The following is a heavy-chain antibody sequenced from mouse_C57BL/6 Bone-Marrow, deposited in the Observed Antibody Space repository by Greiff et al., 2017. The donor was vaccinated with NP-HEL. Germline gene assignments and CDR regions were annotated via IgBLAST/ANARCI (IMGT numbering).Heavy chain of an antibody. Sequence: QVTLKVSGPGILQSSQTLSLTCSFSGFSLSTSGMGVSWIRQPSGKGLEWLAHIYWDDDKRYNPSLKSRPTISKDTSRNQVFLKIASVDTADTATYYCARRRFGYGSSYGFAYWGQGTLVTVSA. D-gene: IGHD1-1*01. CDR2: IYWDDDK. CDR1: GFSLSTSGMG. J-gene: IGHJ3*01. V-gene: IGHV8-12*01. CDR3: ARRRFGYGSSYGFAY.